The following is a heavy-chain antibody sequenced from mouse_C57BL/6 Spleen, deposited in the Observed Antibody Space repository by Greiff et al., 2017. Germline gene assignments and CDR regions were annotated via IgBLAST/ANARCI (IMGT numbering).Heavy chain of an antibody. J-gene: IGHJ1*03. D-gene: IGHD1-1*01. CDR2: IYPRSGNT. V-gene: IGHV1-81*01. CDR3: APFITTVVGYFDV. CDR1: GYTFTSYG. Sequence: VQLQQSGAELARPGASVKLSCKASGYTFTSYGISWVKQRPGQGLEWIGEIYPRSGNTYYNEKFKGKATLTADKSSSTAYMELRSLTSEDSAVYFCAPFITTVVGYFDVWGTGTTVTVSS.